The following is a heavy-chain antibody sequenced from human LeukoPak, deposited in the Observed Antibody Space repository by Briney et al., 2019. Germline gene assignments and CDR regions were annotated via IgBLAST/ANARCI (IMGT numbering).Heavy chain of an antibody. CDR2: ISYDGSNK. V-gene: IGHV3-30*18. J-gene: IGHJ4*02. D-gene: IGHD6-19*01. Sequence: PGGSLRLSCAASGFTFSSYGMHWVRQAPGKGLEWVAVISYDGSNKYYADSVKGRFTISRDNSKNTLYLQMNSLRAEDTAVYYCAKDLLSWSSGWDGPFDYWGQGTLVTVSS. CDR1: GFTFSSYG. CDR3: AKDLLSWSSGWDGPFDY.